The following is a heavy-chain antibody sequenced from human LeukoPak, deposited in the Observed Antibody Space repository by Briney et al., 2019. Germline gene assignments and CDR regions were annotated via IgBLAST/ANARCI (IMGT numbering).Heavy chain of an antibody. J-gene: IGHJ4*02. CDR1: EFTFSSYA. V-gene: IGHV3-30-3*02. CDR2: ISFDGNNE. D-gene: IGHD3-22*01. CDR3: AKDVSYYYDSSDY. Sequence: GGSLRLSCAASEFTFSSYAMDWVRQAPGKGLEWVADISFDGNNEHYADSVKGRFIISRDNFKNTLYLQMSSLRAEDTAVYYCAKDVSYYYDSSDYWGQGTLVTVSS.